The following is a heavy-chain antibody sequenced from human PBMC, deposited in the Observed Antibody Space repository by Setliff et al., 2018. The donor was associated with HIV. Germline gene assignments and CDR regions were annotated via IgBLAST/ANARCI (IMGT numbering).Heavy chain of an antibody. D-gene: IGHD2-8*01. CDR1: GNTLSEIY. Sequence: ASVKVSCKVSGNTLSEIYIHWVRQAPGKGLEWIGGFNPEDGETIYARKFQVRVTLTEDTSTDTDYMELSSLRSADTAVYFCATDWGSCNNCLCPTLALDIWGQGTAVTVSS. CDR3: ATDWGSCNNCLCPTLALDI. V-gene: IGHV1-24*01. J-gene: IGHJ3*02. CDR2: FNPEDGET.